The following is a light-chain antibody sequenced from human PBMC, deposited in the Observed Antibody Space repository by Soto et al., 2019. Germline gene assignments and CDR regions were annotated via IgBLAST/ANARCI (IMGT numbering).Light chain of an antibody. CDR2: SNN. Sequence: QSVLTQPPSASGTPGQRVTISCSGSSSNIGSNPVNWYQQLPGTAPKLLIYSNNQRPSGIPDRFSGSKSGTSASLAISGLQSEGEADYYCAAWDDSLNGYVFGTGTKLTVL. J-gene: IGLJ1*01. CDR1: SSNIGSNP. V-gene: IGLV1-44*01. CDR3: AAWDDSLNGYV.